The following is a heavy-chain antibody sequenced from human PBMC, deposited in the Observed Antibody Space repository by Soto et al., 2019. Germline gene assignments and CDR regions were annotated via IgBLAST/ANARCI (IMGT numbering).Heavy chain of an antibody. V-gene: IGHV1-8*01. J-gene: IGHJ6*03. CDR2: MNPNSGNT. Sequence: ASVKVSCEASGYTFTSYDINCVRQATGQGLEWMGWMNPNSGNTGYAQKFQGRVIMTRNTSISTAYMELSSLRSEDTAVYYCARSYYDFWSGYDYYYYMDVWGKGTTVTVSS. CDR1: GYTFTSYD. CDR3: ARSYYDFWSGYDYYYYMDV. D-gene: IGHD3-3*01.